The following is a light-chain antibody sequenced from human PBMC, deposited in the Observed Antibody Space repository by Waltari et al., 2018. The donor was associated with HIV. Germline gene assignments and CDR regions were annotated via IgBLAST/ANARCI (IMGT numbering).Light chain of an antibody. V-gene: IGLV2-8*01. J-gene: IGLJ2*01. Sequence: QSALTQPPSASGSPGQSVTLSCTGTNSDIGTYAYVSWYQQHPRKAPKLVISEVTKRPSGVSARFSGSKSGNTAFLTVSGLQAEDEADYYCSSFANRDGFYVLFGGGTRLTVL. CDR2: EVT. CDR3: SSFANRDGFYVL. CDR1: NSDIGTYAY.